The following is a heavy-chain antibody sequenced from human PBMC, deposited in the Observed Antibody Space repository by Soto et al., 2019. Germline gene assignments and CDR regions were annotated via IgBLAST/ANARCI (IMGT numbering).Heavy chain of an antibody. D-gene: IGHD2-15*01. CDR3: AKNGPEDIVVVVAATHWVDY. J-gene: IGHJ4*02. Sequence: GGSLRLSCAASGFTFSSYAMSWVRQAPGKGLEWVSAISGSGGSTYYADSVKGRFTISRDNSKNTLYLQMNSLRAEDTAVYYFAKNGPEDIVVVVAATHWVDYWGQGTLVTVSS. CDR1: GFTFSSYA. V-gene: IGHV3-23*01. CDR2: ISGSGGST.